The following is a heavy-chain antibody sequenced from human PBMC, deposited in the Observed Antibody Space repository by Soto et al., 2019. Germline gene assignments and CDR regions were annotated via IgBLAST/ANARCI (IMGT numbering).Heavy chain of an antibody. D-gene: IGHD2-2*02. CDR3: ARGQGAAIGDYYYHGMDV. J-gene: IGHJ6*02. CDR2: IRSRANNFAT. Sequence: EVQLVEPGGGLVQPGGSLKLSCAASGFIFSGSAIHWVRQASGKGLEWVGRIRSRANNFATSSAASVKGRFTFSRDDSKNTAYLQMNTLKPEDTAVYYCARGQGAAIGDYYYHGMDVWGQGTTVTVSS. V-gene: IGHV3-73*02. CDR1: GFIFSGSA.